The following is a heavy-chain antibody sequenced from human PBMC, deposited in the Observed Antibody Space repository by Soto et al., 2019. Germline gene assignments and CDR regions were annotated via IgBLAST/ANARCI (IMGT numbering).Heavy chain of an antibody. D-gene: IGHD6-6*01. CDR3: ARGGNRYSSTSSGVGGFAY. J-gene: IGHJ4*02. CDR2: IFHSGTT. V-gene: IGHV4-59*01. Sequence: SETLSLTCTVSGASISSSYWSWIRQPPGKGLEWIGYIFHSGTTNYNPSLKSRVTISVDTSKNQFSLNLSSLTTADTAVYFCARGGNRYSSTSSGVGGFAYWGQGTLVTVS. CDR1: GASISSSY.